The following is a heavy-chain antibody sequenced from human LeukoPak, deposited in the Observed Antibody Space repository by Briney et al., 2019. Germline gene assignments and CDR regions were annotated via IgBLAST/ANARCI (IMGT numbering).Heavy chain of an antibody. CDR1: GFTFSSYG. J-gene: IGHJ6*02. CDR2: IWYDGSNK. CDR3: AREPNSGWPYYYYGMDV. V-gene: IGHV3-33*08. Sequence: GGSLRLSCAASGFTFSSYGMHWVRQAPGKGLEWVAVIWYDGSNKYYADSVKGRFTISRDNPKNTLYLQMNSLRAEDTAVYYCAREPNSGWPYYYYGMDVWGQGTTVTVSS. D-gene: IGHD6-19*01.